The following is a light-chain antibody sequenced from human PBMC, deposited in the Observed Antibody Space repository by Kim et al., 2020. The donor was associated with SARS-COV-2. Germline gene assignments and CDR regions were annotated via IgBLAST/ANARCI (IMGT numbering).Light chain of an antibody. Sequence: GQRVTISCSGSTSNIGSSTVNWYQHLPGTAPKLVIYTNDQRPSGVPDRFSGSKSGTSASLAISGLQSEDEADYYCAGWDDRLNGLVFGGGTKLTVL. J-gene: IGLJ3*02. V-gene: IGLV1-44*01. CDR3: AGWDDRLNGLV. CDR1: TSNIGSST. CDR2: TND.